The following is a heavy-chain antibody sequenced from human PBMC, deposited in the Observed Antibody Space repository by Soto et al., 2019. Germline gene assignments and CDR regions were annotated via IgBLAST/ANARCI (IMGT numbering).Heavy chain of an antibody. J-gene: IGHJ2*01. CDR3: ARSGYSSGWYHWYFDF. CDR1: GYTFSYYG. CDR2: INAGNGNT. Sequence: QVHLVQSGAEVKKPGAPVKLYCKASGYTFSYYGIHWVRQAPGQRLEWMGWINAGNGNTKYSEKFQGRVTMTRDTSASTAYMELSSLRSEDTAVYFCARSGYSSGWYHWYFDFWGRGTLVTVSS. D-gene: IGHD6-19*01. V-gene: IGHV1-3*01.